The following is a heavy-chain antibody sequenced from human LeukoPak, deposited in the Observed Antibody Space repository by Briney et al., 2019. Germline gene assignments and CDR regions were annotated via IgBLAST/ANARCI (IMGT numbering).Heavy chain of an antibody. CDR1: GGTFSSYA. CDR3: AREDSSSSEYFDY. D-gene: IGHD6-6*01. CDR2: IIPIFGTA. Sequence: SVKVSCTASGGTFSSYAISWVRQAPGQGLEWMGGIIPIFGTANCAQKFQGRVTITADESTSTAYMELSSLRSEDTAVYYCAREDSSSSEYFDYWGQGTLVTVSS. V-gene: IGHV1-69*13. J-gene: IGHJ4*02.